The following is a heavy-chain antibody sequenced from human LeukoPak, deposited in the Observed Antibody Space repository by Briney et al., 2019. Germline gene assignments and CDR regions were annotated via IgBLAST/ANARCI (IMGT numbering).Heavy chain of an antibody. CDR2: IIPIFGTA. V-gene: IGHV1-69*13. D-gene: IGHD5-12*01. Sequence: SVKVSCKASGGTFSSYAISWVRQAPGQGLEWVGGIIPIFGTANYAQKFQGRVTITADESTSTAYMELSSLRSEDTAVYYCARDGDSGVIGYYYYMDVWGKGTTVTISS. J-gene: IGHJ6*03. CDR1: GGTFSSYA. CDR3: ARDGDSGVIGYYYYMDV.